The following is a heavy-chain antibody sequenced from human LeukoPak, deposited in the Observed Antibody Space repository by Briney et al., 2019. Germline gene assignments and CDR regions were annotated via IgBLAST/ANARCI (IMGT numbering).Heavy chain of an antibody. CDR1: GFTFSSYA. CDR2: ISYDGSNK. CDR3: ARDSYQYDTSGYYYHFYYYGVDV. D-gene: IGHD3-22*01. Sequence: PGGSLRLSCAASGFTFSSYAMHWVRQAPGKGLEWVAVISYDGSNKYYADAVKGRFTISKDNSKNTLHLQMNGLRTEDAAVYYCARDSYQYDTSGYYYHFYYYGVDVWGQGTTVAVSS. V-gene: IGHV3-30-3*01. J-gene: IGHJ6*02.